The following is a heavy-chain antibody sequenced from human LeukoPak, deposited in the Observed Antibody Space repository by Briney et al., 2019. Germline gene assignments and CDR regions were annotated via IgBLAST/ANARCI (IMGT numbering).Heavy chain of an antibody. Sequence: SGGSLRLSCAASGFTFSSYSMNWVRQATGKGLEWVGRIKSKTDGGTTDYAAPVKGRFTISRDDSKNTLYLQMNSLKTEDTAVYYCTASITGTTLYDYWGQGTLVTVSS. D-gene: IGHD1-20*01. J-gene: IGHJ4*02. CDR1: GFTFSSYS. CDR2: IKSKTDGGTT. V-gene: IGHV3-15*01. CDR3: TASITGTTLYDY.